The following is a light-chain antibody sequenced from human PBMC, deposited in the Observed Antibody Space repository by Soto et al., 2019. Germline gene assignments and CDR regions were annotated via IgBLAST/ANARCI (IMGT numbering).Light chain of an antibody. CDR3: QKYNSAPLT. V-gene: IGKV1-27*01. CDR1: QGIAPY. CDR2: ATS. Sequence: DVQMTQSPSSLSAFVGDRVTITCRASQGIAPYLAWFQQKPGKVPKLLIYATSTLQSGVPSRFSGSGSGTDFTLTINSLQPEGVGTYYCQKYNSAPLTFGGGTKV. J-gene: IGKJ4*01.